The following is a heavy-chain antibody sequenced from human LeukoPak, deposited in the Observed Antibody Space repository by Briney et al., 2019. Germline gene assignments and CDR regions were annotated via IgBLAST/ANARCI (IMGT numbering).Heavy chain of an antibody. CDR3: ARGLYYYDSSGYPLEN. V-gene: IGHV1-69*04. Sequence: EASVKVSCKASGGTFSSYAISWVRQAPGQGLEWMGRIIPILGIANYAQKFQGRVTITADKSTSTAYMELSSLRSEDTAVYYCARGLYYYDSSGYPLENWGQGTLVTVSS. J-gene: IGHJ4*02. CDR1: GGTFSSYA. D-gene: IGHD3-22*01. CDR2: IIPILGIA.